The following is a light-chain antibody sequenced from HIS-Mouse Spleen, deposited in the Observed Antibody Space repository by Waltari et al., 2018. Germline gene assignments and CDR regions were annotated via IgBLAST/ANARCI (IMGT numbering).Light chain of an antibody. CDR1: SRDVGGYNY. V-gene: IGLV2-14*01. Sequence: QSALTQPASVSGSPGQSITISCTGTSRDVGGYNYVSRYQQHPGKAPKLMIYEVSNRPSGVSNRFSGSKSGTSASLAISGLRSEDEADYYCAAWDDSLSGPVFGGGTKLTVL. CDR3: AAWDDSLSGPV. CDR2: EVS. J-gene: IGLJ3*02.